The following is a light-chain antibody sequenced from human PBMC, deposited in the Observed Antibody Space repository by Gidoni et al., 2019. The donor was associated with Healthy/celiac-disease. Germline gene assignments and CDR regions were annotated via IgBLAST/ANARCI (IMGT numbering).Light chain of an antibody. Sequence: DIVMTQTPLSLPVTPGGPASISCRSSQSLLDSDDGNTYLDWYLQKPGQSPQLLTYTISYRASGVPDRFSGSGSCTDFTLKISRVEAEDVGVYYCMQRIEFPRTFGQXTKVEIK. CDR1: QSLLDSDDGNTY. CDR2: TIS. CDR3: MQRIEFPRT. J-gene: IGKJ1*01. V-gene: IGKV2-40*01.